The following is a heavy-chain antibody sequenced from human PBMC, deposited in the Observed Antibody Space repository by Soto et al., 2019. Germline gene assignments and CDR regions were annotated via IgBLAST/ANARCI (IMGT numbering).Heavy chain of an antibody. V-gene: IGHV4-59*01. D-gene: IGHD6-13*01. J-gene: IGHJ6*02. Sequence: SETLSLTCTVSGGSISSYYWSWIRQPPGKGLEWIGYIYYSGSTNYNPSLKSRVTISVDTSKNQFSLKLSSVTAADTAVYYCATERGAQGRVRYQGAAVGSGIDVWGQGTKVTVSS. CDR1: GGSISSYY. CDR3: ATERGAQGRVRYQGAAVGSGIDV. CDR2: IYYSGST.